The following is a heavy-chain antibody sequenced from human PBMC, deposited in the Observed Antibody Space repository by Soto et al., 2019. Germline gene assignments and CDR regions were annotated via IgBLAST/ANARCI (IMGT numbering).Heavy chain of an antibody. D-gene: IGHD5-18*01. J-gene: IGHJ6*02. CDR1: GFTFRTYW. CDR3: ARGGSTSWYSYDYHGMDV. Sequence: EVQLVESGGGLVQPGGSLRLSCAASGFTFRTYWLSWVRQVPGKGLEWVANINQDGSEKNYVDSVKGRFTISRDNAKNSLYLQMSSLRAEDTALYYCARGGSTSWYSYDYHGMDVWGQGTTVTVSS. V-gene: IGHV3-7*05. CDR2: INQDGSEK.